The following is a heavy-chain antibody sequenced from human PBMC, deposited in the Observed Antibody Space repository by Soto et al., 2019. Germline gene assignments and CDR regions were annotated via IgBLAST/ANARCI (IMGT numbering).Heavy chain of an antibody. V-gene: IGHV3-74*01. J-gene: IGHJ6*02. D-gene: IGHD1-1*01. CDR3: ARELPTAIRGGYYYSYGMDV. CDR2: LHSDGSTT. CDR1: GVIFSSYW. Sequence: EVQLVESGGGLVQPGGSLRLSCAASGVIFSSYWMHWVRQAPGKGLVWVSRLHSDGSTTSYADSVKGRFTISRDNAKNTLYLQMNSLRAEDTAVYYCARELPTAIRGGYYYSYGMDVWGQGTKVTVSS.